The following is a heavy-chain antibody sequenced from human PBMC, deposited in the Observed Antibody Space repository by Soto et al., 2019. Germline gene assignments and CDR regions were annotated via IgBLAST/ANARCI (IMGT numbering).Heavy chain of an antibody. V-gene: IGHV3-13*04. CDR1: GFTFSSYD. Sequence: EVQLVESGGGLVQPGGSLRLSCSASGFTFSSYDMHWVRQGPGKGLEWVSAIGNAGDTNYAGSVKGRFTISRENAKNSLYLQMNSLRAGDTAIYFCARAIGPTLFDYWGQGTLVTVSS. CDR3: ARAIGPTLFDY. J-gene: IGHJ4*02. D-gene: IGHD3-22*01. CDR2: IGNAGDT.